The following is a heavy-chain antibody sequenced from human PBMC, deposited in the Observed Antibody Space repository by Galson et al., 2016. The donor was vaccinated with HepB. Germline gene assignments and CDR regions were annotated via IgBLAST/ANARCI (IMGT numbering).Heavy chain of an antibody. CDR3: ARPRYTDSWCDY. V-gene: IGHV3-74*01. J-gene: IGHJ4*02. Sequence: SLRLSCAASGFNFRNYWMHWVRQTPEKGLVWVSRINFEGGLITYADSVRGRFTISRDNAKNTLYLHMNDLRAEDTAVYYCARPRYTDSWCDYWGQGTLVTVSS. CDR2: INFEGGLI. CDR1: GFNFRNYW. D-gene: IGHD1-14*01.